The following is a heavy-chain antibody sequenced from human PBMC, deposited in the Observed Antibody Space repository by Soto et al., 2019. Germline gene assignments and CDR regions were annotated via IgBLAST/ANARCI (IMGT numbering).Heavy chain of an antibody. Sequence: GASVKVSCKVSGYTLTELSMHWVRQAPGKGLEWMGGFDPEDGETIYAQKFQGRVTMTEDTSTDTAYMELSSLRSEDTAVYYCATGGLGFFGVVMPPYYYGMDVWGHGTTVTVSS. V-gene: IGHV1-24*01. CDR2: FDPEDGET. D-gene: IGHD3-3*01. CDR1: GYTLTELS. CDR3: ATGGLGFFGVVMPPYYYGMDV. J-gene: IGHJ6*02.